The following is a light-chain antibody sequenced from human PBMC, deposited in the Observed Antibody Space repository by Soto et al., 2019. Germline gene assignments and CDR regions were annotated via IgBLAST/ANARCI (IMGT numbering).Light chain of an antibody. J-gene: IGKJ5*01. CDR2: LGS. CDR1: QSLLHSNGYNY. Sequence: DIVMTQSPLSLPVTPGEPASISCRSSQSLLHSNGYNYLDWYLQKPGQSPQLLIYLGSNRASGVPDRISGSASDTDFTLQISRVEADDVGVYYCMQTLQTPITFGQGTRLEIK. CDR3: MQTLQTPIT. V-gene: IGKV2-28*01.